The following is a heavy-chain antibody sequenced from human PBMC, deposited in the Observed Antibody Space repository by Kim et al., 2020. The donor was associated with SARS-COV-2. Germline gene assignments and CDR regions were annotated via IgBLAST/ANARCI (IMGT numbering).Heavy chain of an antibody. Sequence: SETLSLTCAVYGGSFSGYYWSWIRQPPGKGLEWIGEINHSGSTNYNPSLKSRVTISVDTSKNQFSLKLSSVTAADTAVYYCARWEYYYGSGSYATRRFDPWGQGTLVTVSS. D-gene: IGHD3-10*01. J-gene: IGHJ5*02. CDR2: INHSGST. V-gene: IGHV4-34*01. CDR3: ARWEYYYGSGSYATRRFDP. CDR1: GGSFSGYY.